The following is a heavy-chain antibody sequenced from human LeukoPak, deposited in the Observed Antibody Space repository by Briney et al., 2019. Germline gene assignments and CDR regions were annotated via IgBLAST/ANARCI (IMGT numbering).Heavy chain of an antibody. D-gene: IGHD5-18*01. CDR2: IYYSGST. CDR3: ARHMGLGYSYGYPYFDY. Sequence: PSETLSLTCTVSGGSISSYYWSWIRQPPGKRLEWIGYIYYSGSTNYNPSLKSRVTISVDTSKNQFSLKLSSVTAADTAVYYCARHMGLGYSYGYPYFDYWGQGTLVTVSS. CDR1: GGSISSYY. V-gene: IGHV4-59*08. J-gene: IGHJ4*02.